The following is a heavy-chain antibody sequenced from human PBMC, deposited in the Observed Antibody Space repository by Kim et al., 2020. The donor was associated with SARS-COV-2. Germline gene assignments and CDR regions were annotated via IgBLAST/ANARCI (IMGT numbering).Heavy chain of an antibody. V-gene: IGHV4-34*01. Sequence: GRTDHNPSLKKRVTISADMSKNQFSLKLTSVTAADTGVYYCARRLASIDWWGQGTPVTVSS. CDR3: ARRLASIDW. D-gene: IGHD3-9*01. CDR2: GRT. J-gene: IGHJ4*02.